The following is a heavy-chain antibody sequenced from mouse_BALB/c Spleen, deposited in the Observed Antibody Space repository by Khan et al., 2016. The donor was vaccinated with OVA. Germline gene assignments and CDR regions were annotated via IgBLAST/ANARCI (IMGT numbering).Heavy chain of an antibody. CDR2: ISSGSNTT. CDR1: GFTFSSFG. V-gene: IGHV5-17*02. D-gene: IGHD1-2*01. J-gene: IGHJ2*01. Sequence: EVELVESGGGLVQPGGSRKLSCAASGFTFSSFGMHWVRQAPEKGLEWVAYISSGSNTTYYAATLQGRFTISRANPKNTLFLQMTSLRSEDTAMYYCARDSYGYMGYFDYWGQGTTLTVSS. CDR3: ARDSYGYMGYFDY.